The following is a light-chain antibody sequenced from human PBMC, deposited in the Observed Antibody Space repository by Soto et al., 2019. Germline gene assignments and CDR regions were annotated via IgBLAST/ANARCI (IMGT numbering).Light chain of an antibody. J-gene: IGKJ1*01. CDR1: ESISSF. CDR2: AAS. V-gene: IGKV1-39*01. CDR3: QQSYSSPPT. Sequence: DIQMTQSPSTLSASVGDRVTITCRASESISSFLAWYQQKPGKAPKLLIFAASSLQSGVPSRFSGSRSGPDFTLTISSLQPEDFATYYCQQSYSSPPTFGQGTKVDIK.